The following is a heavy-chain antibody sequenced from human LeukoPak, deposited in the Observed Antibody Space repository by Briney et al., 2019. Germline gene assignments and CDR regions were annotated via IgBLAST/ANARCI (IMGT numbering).Heavy chain of an antibody. V-gene: IGHV3-23*01. D-gene: IGHD2-15*01. CDR3: AKHGRVNCYSSFDF. CDR2: ISGSGGST. Sequence: PGGSLRLSCAASGFTFSSYAMSWVRQAPGKGLEWVSAISGSGGSTYYADSMKGRFTISRDNSKNTLYLQMNSLRAEDTAVYYCAKHGRVNCYSSFDFWGQGTQVTVSS. J-gene: IGHJ4*02. CDR1: GFTFSSYA.